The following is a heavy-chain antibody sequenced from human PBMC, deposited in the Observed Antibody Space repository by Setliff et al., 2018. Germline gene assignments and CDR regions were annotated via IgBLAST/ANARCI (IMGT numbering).Heavy chain of an antibody. V-gene: IGHV3-33*06. CDR3: AKRGHYSSSDGLSFDF. J-gene: IGHJ4*02. CDR2: IWHDGTNK. CDR1: GLTLINNG. Sequence: LSLSCAASGLTLINNGFHWVRQAPGKGLEWVAIIWHDGTNKYYADSVKGRFTISRDNSKNTLYLQMNSLRAEDTAVYYCAKRGHYSSSDGLSFDFWGQGTQVTVSS. D-gene: IGHD6-6*01.